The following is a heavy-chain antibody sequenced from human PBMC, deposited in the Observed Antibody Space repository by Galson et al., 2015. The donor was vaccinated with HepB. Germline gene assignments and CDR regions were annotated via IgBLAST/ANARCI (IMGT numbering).Heavy chain of an antibody. CDR2: ISYDGSNK. Sequence: SLRLSCPASGFTFSSYSMHCVGQAPGKGLEWVAAISYDGSNKYYADSVKGRFTISRDNSKNTLYLQMNSLRAEDTAVYYCAKRGGYCSGGSCYQFDYWGQGTLVTVSS. D-gene: IGHD2-15*01. V-gene: IGHV3-30*18. J-gene: IGHJ4*02. CDR1: GFTFSSYS. CDR3: AKRGGYCSGGSCYQFDY.